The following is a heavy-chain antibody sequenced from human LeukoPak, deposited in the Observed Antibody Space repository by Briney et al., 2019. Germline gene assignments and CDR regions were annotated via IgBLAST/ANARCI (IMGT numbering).Heavy chain of an antibody. CDR3: ARVGIPGYSSSWEQDAFDI. Sequence: GGSLRLSCAASGFTFSSYEMNWVRQAPGKGLEWVSYISSSGSTIYYADSVKGRFTISRDNAKNSLYLQMNSLRAEDTAVYYCARVGIPGYSSSWEQDAFDIWGQGTMVTVSS. CDR1: GFTFSSYE. D-gene: IGHD6-13*01. CDR2: ISSSGSTI. V-gene: IGHV3-48*03. J-gene: IGHJ3*02.